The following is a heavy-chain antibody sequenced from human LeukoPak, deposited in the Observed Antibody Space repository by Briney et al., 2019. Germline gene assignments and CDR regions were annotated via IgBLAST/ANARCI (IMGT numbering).Heavy chain of an antibody. J-gene: IGHJ6*02. CDR2: ISSSSSYI. V-gene: IGHV3-21*01. CDR1: GFTFSSYS. CDR3: ARDLSVVEYYYYGMDV. D-gene: IGHD2-15*01. Sequence: GGSLRPSCAASGFTFSSYSMNWVRQAPGKGLEWVSSISSSSSYIYYADSVKGRFTISRDNAKNSLYLQMNSLRAEDTAVYYCARDLSVVEYYYYGMDVWGQGTTVTVSS.